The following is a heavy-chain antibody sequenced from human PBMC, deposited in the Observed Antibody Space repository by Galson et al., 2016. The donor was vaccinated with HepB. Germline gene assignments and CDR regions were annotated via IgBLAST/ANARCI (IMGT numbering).Heavy chain of an antibody. Sequence: SETLSLTCTVSGGSISGFYWSWIRQPPGKGLEWIGYIYYTGSTKYNPLLKSRVTISVDTSNNQVSLRLNSVTAADTGVHYCARVLSLADSGSLNAFDIWGRGTMVTVSS. CDR2: IYYTGST. CDR1: GGSISGFY. CDR3: ARVLSLADSGSLNAFDI. D-gene: IGHD3-10*01. J-gene: IGHJ3*02. V-gene: IGHV4-59*01.